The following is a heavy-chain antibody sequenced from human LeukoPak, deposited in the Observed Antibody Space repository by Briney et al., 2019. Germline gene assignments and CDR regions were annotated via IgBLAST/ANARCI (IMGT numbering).Heavy chain of an antibody. Sequence: SETLSLTCTVSGDSTSSYYWNWIRQPAGKGLEWNGRFYNSGNIKYNPSLKSRVTMSVDTSQKQFSLKLRSVTAADTAVYYCARDNPVDYYNNYGMDVWGQGITVIVPS. J-gene: IGHJ6*02. V-gene: IGHV4-4*07. CDR3: ARDNPVDYYNNYGMDV. CDR1: GDSTSSYY. CDR2: FYNSGNI. D-gene: IGHD1-14*01.